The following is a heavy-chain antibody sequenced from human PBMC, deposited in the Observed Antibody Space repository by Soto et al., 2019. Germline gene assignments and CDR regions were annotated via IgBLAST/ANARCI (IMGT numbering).Heavy chain of an antibody. CDR1: GGSISSGGYY. Sequence: SETLSLTCTVSGGSISSGGYYWSWIRQHPGKGLEWIGYIYYSGSTYYNPSLKSRVTISVDTSKNQFSLKLSSVTAADTAVYYGGREGAGIEAAGKVDYGGRGPLVTVSS. V-gene: IGHV4-31*03. CDR3: GREGAGIEAAGKVDY. D-gene: IGHD6-13*01. J-gene: IGHJ4*02. CDR2: IYYSGST.